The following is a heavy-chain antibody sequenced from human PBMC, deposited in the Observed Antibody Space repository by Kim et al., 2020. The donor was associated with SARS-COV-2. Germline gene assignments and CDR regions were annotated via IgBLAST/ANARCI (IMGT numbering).Heavy chain of an antibody. D-gene: IGHD5-18*01. J-gene: IGHJ4*02. CDR2: IYYSGST. Sequence: ETLSLTCTVSGGSISSSSYYWGWIRQPPGKGLEWIGSIYYSGSTYYNPSLKSRVTISVDTSKNQFSLKLSSVTAADTAVYYCARLGGGYSYRVVDYWGQGTLVTVSS. CDR3: ARLGGGYSYRVVDY. CDR1: GGSISSSSYY. V-gene: IGHV4-39*01.